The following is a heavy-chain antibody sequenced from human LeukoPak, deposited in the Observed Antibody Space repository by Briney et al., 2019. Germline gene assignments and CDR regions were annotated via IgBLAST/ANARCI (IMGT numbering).Heavy chain of an antibody. J-gene: IGHJ4*02. Sequence: GGSLRLSCSASGFTFSRSPMHWVRQAPGKGLEYASAISSDGVGTYYGASVKGRFTISRDNSKNTLYLQMSSLRVEDTALYYCVKEAAFYDHWGPGTLVTVSS. CDR1: GFTFSRSP. V-gene: IGHV3-64D*06. D-gene: IGHD6-13*01. CDR2: ISSDGVGT. CDR3: VKEAAFYDH.